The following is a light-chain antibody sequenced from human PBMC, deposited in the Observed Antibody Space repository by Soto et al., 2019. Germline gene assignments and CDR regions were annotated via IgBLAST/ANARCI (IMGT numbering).Light chain of an antibody. CDR3: QQSDTTPYT. Sequence: DIPMTQSPSSLSASVGDTVTITCRASQSISTYLNWFPQKPGKAPKLLLYIASNQQRGVPSRFSASGSGTDFTLTISGLQPDDFATYYCQQSDTTPYTFGQGTKLDI. V-gene: IGKV1-39*01. CDR1: QSISTY. CDR2: IAS. J-gene: IGKJ2*01.